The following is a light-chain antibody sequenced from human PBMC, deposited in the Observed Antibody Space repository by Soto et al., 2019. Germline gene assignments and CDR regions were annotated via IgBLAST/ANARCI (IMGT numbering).Light chain of an antibody. Sequence: EIVMTQSPASLSVSPGERVTLSCTASQTVNRYLAWYQQIPGQPPRLLVHGASTGATGIPGRFSGSGSGTDFTLTISSLQSEDFAVYYCQQYNNWLTFGGGTRLEI. CDR2: GAS. CDR3: QQYNNWLT. CDR1: QTVNRY. J-gene: IGKJ5*01. V-gene: IGKV3D-15*01.